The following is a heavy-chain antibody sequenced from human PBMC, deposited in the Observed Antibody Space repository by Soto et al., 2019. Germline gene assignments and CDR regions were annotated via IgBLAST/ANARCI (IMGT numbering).Heavy chain of an antibody. CDR3: AREDTSAAPFDY. Sequence: GGSLRLSCAASGFTFSSYSMNWVRQAPGKGLEWVSYISSSSSTMYYADSVKGRFTISRYNAKNSLYLQMNSLRDEDTAVYYCAREDTSAAPFDYWGQGTLVTVSS. J-gene: IGHJ4*02. V-gene: IGHV3-48*02. D-gene: IGHD5-18*01. CDR1: GFTFSSYS. CDR2: ISSSSSTM.